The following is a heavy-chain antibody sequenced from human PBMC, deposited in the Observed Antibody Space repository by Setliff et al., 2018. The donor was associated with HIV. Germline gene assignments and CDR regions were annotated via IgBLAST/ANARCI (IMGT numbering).Heavy chain of an antibody. D-gene: IGHD3-10*01. CDR3: ARRIDDSGSFPDKNWFDT. Sequence: PSETLSLTFTVSGDSISSYSWNWIRQSPGGGLEWIGFIFSSGSTKYNPSLQSRVTMSIDTSKNQFSLRLTSVTAADTAVYYCARRIDDSGSFPDKNWFDTWGQGSLVTVSS. J-gene: IGHJ5*02. CDR2: IFSSGST. CDR1: GDSISSYS. V-gene: IGHV4-4*09.